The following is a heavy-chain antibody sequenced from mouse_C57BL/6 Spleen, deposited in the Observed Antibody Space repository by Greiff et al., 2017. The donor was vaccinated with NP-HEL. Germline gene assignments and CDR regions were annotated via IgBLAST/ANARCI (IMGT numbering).Heavy chain of an antibody. V-gene: IGHV1-26*01. CDR2: INPNNGGT. D-gene: IGHD1-1*01. CDR3: ARSGYGSSYVGWYFDV. J-gene: IGHJ1*03. CDR1: GYTFTDYY. Sequence: EVQLQQSGPELVKPGASVKISCKASGYTFTDYYMNWVKQSHGKSLEWIGDINPNNGGTSYNQKFKGKATLTVDKSSSTAYMELRSLTSEDSAVYYCARSGYGSSYVGWYFDVWGTGTTVTVSS.